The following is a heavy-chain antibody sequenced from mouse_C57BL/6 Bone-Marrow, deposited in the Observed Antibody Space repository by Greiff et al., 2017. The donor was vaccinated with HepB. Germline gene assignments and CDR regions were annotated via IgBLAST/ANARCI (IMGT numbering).Heavy chain of an antibody. CDR3: TRSLYYYGSSLYYFGY. J-gene: IGHJ2*01. D-gene: IGHD1-1*01. CDR2: IYPGNSDT. V-gene: IGHV1-5*01. Sequence: EVQLQQSGTVLARPGASVKMSCKTSGYTFTSYWMHWVKQRPGQGLEWIGAIYPGNSDTSYNQKFKGKAKLTAVTSASTAYMELSSLTNEDSAVYYCTRSLYYYGSSLYYFGYWGQGTTLTVSS. CDR1: GYTFTSYW.